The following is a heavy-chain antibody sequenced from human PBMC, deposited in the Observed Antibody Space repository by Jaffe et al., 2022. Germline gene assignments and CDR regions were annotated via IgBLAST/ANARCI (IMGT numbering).Heavy chain of an antibody. CDR3: TTDFDDYGDPQSADY. Sequence: EVQLVESGGGLVKPGGSLRLSCAASGFTFSNAWMSWVRQAPGKGLEWVGRIKSKTDGGTTDYAAPVKGRFTISRDDSKNTLYLQMNSLKTEDTAVYYCTTDFDDYGDPQSADYWGQGTLVTVSS. J-gene: IGHJ4*02. CDR1: GFTFSNAW. CDR2: IKSKTDGGTT. D-gene: IGHD4-17*01. V-gene: IGHV3-15*01.